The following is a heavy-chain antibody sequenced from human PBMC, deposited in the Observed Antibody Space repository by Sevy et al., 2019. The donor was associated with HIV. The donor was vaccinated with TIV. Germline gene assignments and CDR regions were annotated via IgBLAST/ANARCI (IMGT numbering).Heavy chain of an antibody. CDR2: ISYDGIIK. CDR3: AREGGYTSAWSPGNY. CDR1: GFTFNTHA. D-gene: IGHD6-19*01. J-gene: IGHJ4*02. V-gene: IGHV3-30*04. Sequence: GGSLRLSCAASGFTFNTHAMHWVRQAPDKGLEWVALISYDGIIKYYADSMKGRLTISRDNSKNTLSLQMNSLRIEDTAVYYCAREGGYTSAWSPGNYWGQGTLVTVSS.